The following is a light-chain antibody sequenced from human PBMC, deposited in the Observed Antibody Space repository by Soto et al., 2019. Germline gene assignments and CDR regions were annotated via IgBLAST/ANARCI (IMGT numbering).Light chain of an antibody. CDR1: QLISSY. CDR3: QQRRNWPPA. J-gene: IGKJ1*01. V-gene: IGKV3-11*01. CDR2: DAS. Sequence: EIVLTQSPATLSLSPGERATLSCRASQLISSYLAWYQQKPGQAPRLLIWDASNRATGIPARFSGSGSGTDFTHTITSLEPEDSAVYYCQQRRNWPPAFGPGIKVEIK.